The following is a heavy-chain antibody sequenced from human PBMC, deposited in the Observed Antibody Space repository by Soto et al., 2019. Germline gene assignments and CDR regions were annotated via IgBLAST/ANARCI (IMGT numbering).Heavy chain of an antibody. CDR2: ISGYNGNT. D-gene: IGHD6-13*01. V-gene: IGHV1-18*04. Sequence: QVQLLQSGPEVRKPGASVKVSCKAPGYIFSRSGISWLRQAPGQGLEWMAWISGYNGNTKFGERVQGRVNVTTDTSTSTAYMELRSLRSDDTAVYYCAREAAAERNYYGLDVWGQGTTVIVSS. CDR3: AREAAAERNYYGLDV. CDR1: GYIFSRSG. J-gene: IGHJ6*02.